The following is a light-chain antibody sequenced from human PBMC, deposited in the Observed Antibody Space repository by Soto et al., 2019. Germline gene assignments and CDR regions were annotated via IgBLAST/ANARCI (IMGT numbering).Light chain of an antibody. J-gene: IGKJ1*01. CDR3: QQYGSSPPWT. Sequence: EIVLTQSPGTLSLSPGERATLPCRASQSVSSSYLAWYQQKPGQAPRLLIYGASSRATGIPDRFSGSVSGTGFTLTISRLEPEDFAVYYCQQYGSSPPWTFGQGTKVEIK. CDR1: QSVSSSY. V-gene: IGKV3-20*01. CDR2: GAS.